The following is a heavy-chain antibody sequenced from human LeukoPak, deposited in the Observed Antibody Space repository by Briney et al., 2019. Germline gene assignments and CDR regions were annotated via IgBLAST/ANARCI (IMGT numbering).Heavy chain of an antibody. CDR2: INPNSGGT. CDR1: GYTFTGYY. V-gene: IGHV1-2*02. CDR3: ARGPSLLRFGALCEY. Sequence: ASVKVSCKAAGYTFTGYYMHWVRQAPGQGLEWMGWINPNSGGTNYAQKFQGRVTMTRDTSISTAYMELSRLRSDDTAVYYCARGPSLLRFGALCEYWGQGTLVTVSS. D-gene: IGHD3-10*01. J-gene: IGHJ4*02.